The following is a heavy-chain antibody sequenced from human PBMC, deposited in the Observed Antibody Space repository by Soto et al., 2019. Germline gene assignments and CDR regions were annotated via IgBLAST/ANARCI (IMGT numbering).Heavy chain of an antibody. CDR1: GGSISSSSYY. CDR3: ARHPGYYDILTGYTTYYFDY. Sequence: SETLSLTCTVSGGSISSSSYYWGWIRQPPGKGLEGIGYIYYRGNTDYNPSLKSRVTRSLDTPKNQFSLKLSAVTAADTAVYYCARHPGYYDILTGYTTYYFDYWGQGILVTAPQ. D-gene: IGHD3-9*01. J-gene: IGHJ4*02. V-gene: IGHV4-61*05. CDR2: IYYRGNT.